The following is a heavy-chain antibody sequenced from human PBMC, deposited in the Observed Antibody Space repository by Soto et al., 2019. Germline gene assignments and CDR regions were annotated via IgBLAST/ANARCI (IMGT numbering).Heavy chain of an antibody. Sequence: SETLSLTCTVSGASISSNTYYWAWIRRPPGKGLECIGSIYYDGSTNYNPSLKSRLTISVDTSKNQFSLKLTSVTAADTAVYYCARDDSERPATYWGQGNLVTVSS. D-gene: IGHD3-10*01. V-gene: IGHV4-39*07. CDR2: IYYDGST. J-gene: IGHJ4*02. CDR3: ARDDSERPATY. CDR1: GASISSNTYY.